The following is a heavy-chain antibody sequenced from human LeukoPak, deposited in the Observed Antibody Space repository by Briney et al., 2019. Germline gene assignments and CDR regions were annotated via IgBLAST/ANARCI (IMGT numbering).Heavy chain of an antibody. Sequence: PGGSLRLSCAAFGFTFSSYWMHWVRQAPGKGLVRVSRINGDGSGTSYAASVKGRFTISRDNAKNTLYLQMNSLRVEDTAVYYCASGDAHAFDIWGRGTMVTVSS. V-gene: IGHV3-74*01. J-gene: IGHJ3*02. CDR1: GFTFSSYW. CDR2: INGDGSGT. CDR3: ASGDAHAFDI. D-gene: IGHD3-10*01.